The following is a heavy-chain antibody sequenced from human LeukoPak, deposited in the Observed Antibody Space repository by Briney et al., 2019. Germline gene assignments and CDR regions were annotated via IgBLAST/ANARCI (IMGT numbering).Heavy chain of an antibody. CDR2: SGNT. CDR1: GASISSGGYH. D-gene: IGHD2-21*01. V-gene: IGHV4-30-4*01. J-gene: IGHJ4*02. Sequence: SETLSLTCTVSGASISSGGYHWSWIRQPPGKGLEWIGYSGNTDYNPSLNSRVTISVDTSKNQLSLRLTSVTAADTAVYFCATYYGVRGGSGYWGQGTLVTVSS. CDR3: ATYYGVRGGSGY.